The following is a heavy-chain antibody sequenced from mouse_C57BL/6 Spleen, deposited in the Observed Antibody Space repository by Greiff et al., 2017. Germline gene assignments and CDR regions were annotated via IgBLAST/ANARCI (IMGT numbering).Heavy chain of an antibody. V-gene: IGHV1-53*01. CDR2: INPSNGGT. D-gene: IGHD2-4*01. CDR1: GYTFTSYW. J-gene: IGHJ2*01. Sequence: VQLQESGTELVKPGASVKLSCKASGYTFTSYWMHWVKQRPGQGLEWIGNINPSNGGTNYNEKFKSKATLTVDKSSSTAYMQLSSLTSEDSAVYYCARMGDYDAGDFDYWGQGTTLTVSS. CDR3: ARMGDYDAGDFDY.